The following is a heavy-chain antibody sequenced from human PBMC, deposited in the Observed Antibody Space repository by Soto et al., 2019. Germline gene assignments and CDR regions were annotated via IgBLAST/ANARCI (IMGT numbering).Heavy chain of an antibody. J-gene: IGHJ4*02. CDR2: ISYDGSNK. V-gene: IGHV3-30-3*01. Sequence: QVQLVESGGGVVQPGRSLRLSCAASGFTFSSYAMHWVRQAPGKGLEWVAVISYDGSNKYYADSVKGRFTISRDNSKNTLYLQMNSLRAEDTAVYYCARVPNFIAVAGIGGGPFDYWGQGTLVTVSS. CDR1: GFTFSSYA. D-gene: IGHD6-19*01. CDR3: ARVPNFIAVAGIGGGPFDY.